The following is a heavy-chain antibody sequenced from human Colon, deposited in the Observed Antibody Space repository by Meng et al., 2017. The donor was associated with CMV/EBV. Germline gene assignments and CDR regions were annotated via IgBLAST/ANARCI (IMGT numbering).Heavy chain of an antibody. V-gene: IGHV3-49*04. D-gene: IGHD1-26*01. Sequence: GGSLRLSCTPSGFTFGDYAMTWVRQAPGKGLEWVGFIRSKAYGGTTEYAASVKGRFTISRDDSKSIAYLQMNSLKTEDTGVYYCARDRSRGSSVDFGDWGQGTLVTVSS. J-gene: IGHJ4*02. CDR3: ARDRSRGSSVDFGD. CDR1: GFTFGDYA. CDR2: IRSKAYGGTT.